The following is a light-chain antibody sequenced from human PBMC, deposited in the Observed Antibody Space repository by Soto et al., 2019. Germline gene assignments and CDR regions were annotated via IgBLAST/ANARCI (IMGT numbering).Light chain of an antibody. CDR1: SSDFGGYKY. CDR2: DVS. V-gene: IGLV2-14*03. CDR3: SSYTSSNTLVV. J-gene: IGLJ2*01. Sequence: QSALTQPASVSGSPGQSITISCTGTSSDFGGYKYVSWYQHHPGKAPKLMIYDVSNRPSGVSNRFSGSKSGNTASLIISGLQAEDEGDYYCSSYTSSNTLVVFGGGTKVTVL.